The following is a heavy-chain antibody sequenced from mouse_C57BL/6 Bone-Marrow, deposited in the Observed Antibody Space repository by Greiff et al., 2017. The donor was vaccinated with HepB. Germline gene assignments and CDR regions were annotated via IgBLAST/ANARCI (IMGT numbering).Heavy chain of an antibody. Sequence: VQLQESGPGLVQPSQSLSITCTVSGFSLTSYGVHWVRQSPGKGLEWLGVIWRGGSTDYNAAFMSRLSITKDNSKSQVFFKMNSLQADDTAIYYCAKNPYSNYEDYAMDYWGQGTSVTVSS. CDR2: IWRGGST. J-gene: IGHJ4*01. V-gene: IGHV2-5*01. CDR1: GFSLTSYG. CDR3: AKNPYSNYEDYAMDY. D-gene: IGHD2-5*01.